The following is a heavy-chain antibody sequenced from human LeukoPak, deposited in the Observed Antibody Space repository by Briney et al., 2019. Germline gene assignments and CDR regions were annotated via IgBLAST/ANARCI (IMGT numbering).Heavy chain of an antibody. Sequence: SETLSLTCTVSGGSISTYYGNWIRQAPGKGLEWIGYIYYSGSTNYNPSLKSRVTISVDTSRNQFSLKLSSVTPEDTAVYYCAREGSSSWYTPYYYYYGMDVWGQGTTVTVSS. CDR2: IYYSGST. V-gene: IGHV4-59*12. D-gene: IGHD6-13*01. CDR1: GGSISTYY. J-gene: IGHJ6*02. CDR3: AREGSSSWYTPYYYYYGMDV.